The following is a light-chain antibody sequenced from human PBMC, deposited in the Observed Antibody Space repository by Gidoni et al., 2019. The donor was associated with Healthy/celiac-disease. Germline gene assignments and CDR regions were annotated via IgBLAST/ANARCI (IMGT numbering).Light chain of an antibody. CDR3: QQYGSSPWT. CDR2: VAS. J-gene: IGKJ1*01. Sequence: EIVLTQSPGTLSLSPGERATLSCRASQSVSSSYLAWYQQKPGQAPRLLIYVASSRATGIPDRSSGSGSGTDFTLTISRLEPEDFAVYYCQQYGSSPWTFGQGTKVEIK. CDR1: QSVSSSY. V-gene: IGKV3-20*01.